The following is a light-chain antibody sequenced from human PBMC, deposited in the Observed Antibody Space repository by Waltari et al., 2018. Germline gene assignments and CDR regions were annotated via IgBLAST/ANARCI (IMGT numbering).Light chain of an antibody. V-gene: IGKV3-15*01. CDR3: QQYNNWPLT. Sequence: EIVMTQSPATLSVSLGARDTLSCRASQSVSSNLAWYQQKPGQAPRLLIYGASTRATGIPARFSGSGSGTEFTLTISSLQSEDFAVYYCQQYNNWPLTFGGGTKVEIK. CDR1: QSVSSN. CDR2: GAS. J-gene: IGKJ4*01.